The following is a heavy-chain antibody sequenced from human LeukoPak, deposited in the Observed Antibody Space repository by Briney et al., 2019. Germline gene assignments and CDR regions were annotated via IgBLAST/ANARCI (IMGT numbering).Heavy chain of an antibody. CDR1: GYTFTSNY. CDR2: IYPRDGSA. Sequence: ASVKVSCKASGYTFTSNYIHWVRQAPGQGLEWMGMIYPRDGSASYAQKFQGRVTVTRDTSTSTVHMELSGLRSEDTAVYYCARDQEGFDYWGQGTLVTVSS. J-gene: IGHJ4*02. CDR3: ARDQEGFDY. V-gene: IGHV1-46*01.